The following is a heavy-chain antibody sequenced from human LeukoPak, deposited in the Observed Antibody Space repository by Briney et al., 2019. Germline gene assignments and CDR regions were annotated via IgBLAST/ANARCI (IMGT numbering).Heavy chain of an antibody. CDR1: GYTFTSNY. CDR2: IYPRDGSA. Sequence: ASVKVSCKASGYTFTSNYIHWVRQAPGQGLEWMGMIYPRDGSASYAQKFQGRVTVTRDTSTSTVHMELSGLRSEDTAVYYCARDQEGFDYWGQGTLVTVSS. J-gene: IGHJ4*02. CDR3: ARDQEGFDY. V-gene: IGHV1-46*01.